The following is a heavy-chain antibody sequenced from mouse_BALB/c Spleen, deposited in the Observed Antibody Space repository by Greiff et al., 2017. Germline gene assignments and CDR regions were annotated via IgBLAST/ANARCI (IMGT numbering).Heavy chain of an antibody. CDR2: ISSGGST. Sequence: EVKVVESGGGLVKPGGSLKLSCAASGFTFSSYAMSWVRQTPEKRLEWVASISSGGSTYYPDSVKGRFTISRDNARNILYLQMSSLRSEDTAMYYCARVDLLWSFAYWGQGTLVTVSA. J-gene: IGHJ3*01. CDR3: ARVDLLWSFAY. D-gene: IGHD2-1*01. CDR1: GFTFSSYA. V-gene: IGHV5-6-5*01.